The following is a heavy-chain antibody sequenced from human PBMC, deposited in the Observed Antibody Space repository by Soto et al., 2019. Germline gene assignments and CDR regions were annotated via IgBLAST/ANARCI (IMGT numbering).Heavy chain of an antibody. V-gene: IGHV1-8*01. CDR2: MNPNSGNT. CDR3: ASEKTSYGMAV. CDR1: GYTFTSYD. J-gene: IGHJ6*02. Sequence: QVQLVQSGAEVKKPGASVKVSCKASGYTFTSYDINWVRQATGQGLEWMGWMNPNSGNTGYAQKFEGRVTITRNTSISTAYMELSSLSSEHTAVYYCASEKTSYGMAVWGQGARVTVAS.